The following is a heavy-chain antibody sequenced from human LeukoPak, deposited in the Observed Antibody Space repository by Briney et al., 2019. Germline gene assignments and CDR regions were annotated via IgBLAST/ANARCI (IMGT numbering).Heavy chain of an antibody. CDR2: INHSGST. Sequence: PSETLSLTCTVSGGSISSYYWSWIRQPPGKGLEWIGEINHSGSTNYNPSLKSRATISVDTSKNQFSLKLSSVTAADTAVYYCARPRGWLKVYYFDYWGQGTLVTVSS. V-gene: IGHV4-34*01. CDR1: GGSISSYY. J-gene: IGHJ4*02. D-gene: IGHD3-22*01. CDR3: ARPRGWLKVYYFDY.